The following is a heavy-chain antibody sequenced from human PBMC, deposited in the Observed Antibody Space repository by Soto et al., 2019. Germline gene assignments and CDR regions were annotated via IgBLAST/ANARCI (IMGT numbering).Heavy chain of an antibody. CDR3: ATTPPIVAADEGVGPYYYYYYMDV. CDR1: GGSFSGYY. Sequence: SETLSLTCAVYGGSFSGYYWSWIRQPPGKGLEWIGEINHSGSTNYNPSLKSRVTISVETSKNQFSLKLSSVTAADTAVYYCATTPPIVAADEGVGPYYYYYYMDVWGKGTTVTVSS. V-gene: IGHV4-34*01. CDR2: INHSGST. D-gene: IGHD2-15*01. J-gene: IGHJ6*03.